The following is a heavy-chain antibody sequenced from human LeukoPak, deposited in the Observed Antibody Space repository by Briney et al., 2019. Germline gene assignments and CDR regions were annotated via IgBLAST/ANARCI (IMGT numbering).Heavy chain of an antibody. J-gene: IGHJ4*02. D-gene: IGHD6-19*01. CDR3: ARTAGYSSAAFDY. Sequence: SETLSLTCTVSGGSISSYYWSWIRQPPGKGLEWIGYIYYSGSTNYNPSLKSRVTISVDTSKNQFSLKLSSVTAADTAVYYCARTAGYSSAAFDYWGQGTLVIVSS. CDR1: GGSISSYY. V-gene: IGHV4-59*01. CDR2: IYYSGST.